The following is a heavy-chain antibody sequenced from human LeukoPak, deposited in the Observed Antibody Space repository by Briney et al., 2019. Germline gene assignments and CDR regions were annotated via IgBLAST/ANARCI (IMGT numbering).Heavy chain of an antibody. Sequence: PSETLSLTCAVSGGSISSSNWWSWVRQPPGKGLEWIGEIYHSGSTNYNPSLKSRVTISVDKSKSQFSLKLSSVTAADTAVYYCARDITPKTRVDNYWGQGTLVTVSS. CDR1: GGSISSSNW. CDR3: ARDITPKTRVDNY. J-gene: IGHJ4*02. CDR2: IYHSGST. V-gene: IGHV4-4*02. D-gene: IGHD1-1*01.